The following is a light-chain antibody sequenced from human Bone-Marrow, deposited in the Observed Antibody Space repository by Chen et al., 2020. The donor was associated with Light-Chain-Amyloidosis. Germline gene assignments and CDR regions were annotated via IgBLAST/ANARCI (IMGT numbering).Light chain of an antibody. Sequence: QSALTQPASVSGSPGQSITISCTGTSSDVGSYNLVSWYQQHPGKAPKLMIYEVSKRPSGVSNRFSGSKSGNTASLTSSGLQAEDEADYYCGSYAGSSIWVFGGGTKLTVL. V-gene: IGLV2-23*02. CDR1: SSDVGSYNL. CDR2: EVS. J-gene: IGLJ3*02. CDR3: GSYAGSSIWV.